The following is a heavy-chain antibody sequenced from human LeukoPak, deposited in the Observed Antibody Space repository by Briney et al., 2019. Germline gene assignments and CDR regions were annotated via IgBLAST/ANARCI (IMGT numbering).Heavy chain of an antibody. CDR3: ARGIIVGATPMVY. D-gene: IGHD1-26*01. Sequence: ASVTVSCKASGYTFTGYYMHWVRQAPGQGREWMGWMNPNSGNTGYAQKFQGRVTMTRNTSISTAYMELSSLRSEDTAVYYCARGIIVGATPMVYWGQGTLFTVSS. CDR2: MNPNSGNT. V-gene: IGHV1-8*02. CDR1: GYTFTGYY. J-gene: IGHJ4*02.